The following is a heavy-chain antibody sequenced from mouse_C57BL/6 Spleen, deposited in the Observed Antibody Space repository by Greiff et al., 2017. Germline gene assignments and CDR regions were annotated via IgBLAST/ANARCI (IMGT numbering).Heavy chain of an antibody. CDR3: ARMDGCYEDLFDY. Sequence: QVTLKESGPGILQPSQTLSLTCSFSGFSLSTFGMGVGRIRQPSGKGLEWLAHIWWDDDKYSNSVLKRRLTISKDTSKNQECLEVANVDTADTATYDCARMDGCYEDLFDYWGQGTTLTVSS. D-gene: IGHD2-3*01. V-gene: IGHV8-8*01. J-gene: IGHJ2*01. CDR1: GFSLSTFGMG. CDR2: IWWDDDK.